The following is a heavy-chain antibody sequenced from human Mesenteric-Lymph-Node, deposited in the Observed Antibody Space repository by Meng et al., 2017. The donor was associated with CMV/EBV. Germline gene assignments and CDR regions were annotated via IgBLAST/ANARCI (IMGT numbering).Heavy chain of an antibody. Sequence: GGSLRLSCAASGFTFSDYYMSWIRQAPGKGLEWVSYISSSGSTIYYADSVRGRFTISRDNAKNSLYLQMNSLRADDTAVYYCARDLSFYGWGSYFDSWGQGTLVTVSS. J-gene: IGHJ4*02. CDR3: ARDLSFYGWGSYFDS. CDR1: GFTFSDYY. V-gene: IGHV3-11*04. D-gene: IGHD3-10*01. CDR2: ISSSGSTI.